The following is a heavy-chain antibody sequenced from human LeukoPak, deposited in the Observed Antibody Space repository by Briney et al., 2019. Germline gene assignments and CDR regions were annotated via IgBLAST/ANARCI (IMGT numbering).Heavy chain of an antibody. J-gene: IGHJ5*02. CDR3: ARRRLLTGYYKGWFDP. CDR1: GDSISSGGYS. V-gene: IGHV4-30-4*07. Sequence: SETLSLTCAVSGDSISSGGYSWSWIRQTPGKGLEWIAYIHDSGSTYNNPSLKSRLSISVDTSRKQFSLKLRSVTAADTAVHYCARRRLLTGYYKGWFDPWGQGTLVTVSS. CDR2: IHDSGST. D-gene: IGHD3-9*01.